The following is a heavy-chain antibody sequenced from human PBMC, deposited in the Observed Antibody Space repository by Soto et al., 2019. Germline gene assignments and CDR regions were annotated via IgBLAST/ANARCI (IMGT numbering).Heavy chain of an antibody. CDR1: GFTFSTYA. J-gene: IGHJ4*02. CDR2: ISSSSGST. Sequence: EVQLLESGGGLVQPGGSLRLSCAASGFTFSTYAMAWVRQAPGKGLEWVSSISSSSGSTFYADSVKGRFTISRDNSENTLSLQMNSLRAEDTAVYYCAKQPLKVPHRFDYWGQGTLVTVSS. V-gene: IGHV3-23*01. CDR3: AKQPLKVPHRFDY.